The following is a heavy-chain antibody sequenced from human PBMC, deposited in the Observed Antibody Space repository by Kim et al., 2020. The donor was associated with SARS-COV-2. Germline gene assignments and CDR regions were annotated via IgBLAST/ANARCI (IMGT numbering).Heavy chain of an antibody. J-gene: IGHJ4*02. CDR1: GFTFTNYA. V-gene: IGHV3-23*01. CDR3: AKDRGVRGVPFDH. Sequence: GGSLRLSCAASGFTFTNYAMSWVRQAPGKGLEWVAAIGGSDGSTYYADSVKGRFTISRDNSKNTVYLQMNSLRVEDTAVYYCAKDRGVRGVPFDHWGQGT. CDR2: IGGSDGST. D-gene: IGHD3-10*01.